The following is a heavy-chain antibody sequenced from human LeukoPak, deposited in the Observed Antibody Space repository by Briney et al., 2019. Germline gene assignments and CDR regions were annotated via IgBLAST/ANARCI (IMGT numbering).Heavy chain of an antibody. D-gene: IGHD3-10*01. J-gene: IGHJ4*02. CDR1: GFTFSNYY. Sequence: GGSLRLSCADSGFTFSNYYMNWIHQAPGKGLEWVSYISSSSSTIYYADSVKGRFTISRDNAKNSLYLQMNSLRAEDTAVYYCARARGSYSLDYWGQGTVVTVSS. CDR3: ARARGSYSLDY. CDR2: ISSSSSTI. V-gene: IGHV3-48*01.